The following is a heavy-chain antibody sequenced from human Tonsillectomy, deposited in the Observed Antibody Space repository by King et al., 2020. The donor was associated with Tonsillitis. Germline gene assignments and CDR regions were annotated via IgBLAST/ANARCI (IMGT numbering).Heavy chain of an antibody. CDR1: GGSISSYY. D-gene: IGHD6-13*01. V-gene: IGHV4-59*01. CDR2: IYYSGST. CDR3: ARGQWGSSWYYFDY. J-gene: IGHJ4*02. Sequence: VQLQESGPGLVKPSETLSLTCTVSGGSISSYYWSWIRQPPGKGLEWIGYIYYSGSTNYNPSLKSRVTISVDTSKNQFSLKLSSVTAADTAVYYCARGQWGSSWYYFDYWGQGTLVTVSS.